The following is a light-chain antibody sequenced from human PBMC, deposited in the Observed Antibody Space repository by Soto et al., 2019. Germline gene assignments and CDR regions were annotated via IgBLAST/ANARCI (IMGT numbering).Light chain of an antibody. V-gene: IGLV2-14*01. CDR3: SSFTTTSTWV. CDR1: NSDVGGYNY. J-gene: IGLJ3*02. CDR2: DVS. Sequence: QSALTQPASVSGSPGQSIAISCTGTNSDVGGYNYVSWYQQHPGKAPKLMIYDVSNRPSGVSNRFSGSKSGNTASLTISGLQAEDEADYYCSSFTTTSTWVFGGGTKVTVL.